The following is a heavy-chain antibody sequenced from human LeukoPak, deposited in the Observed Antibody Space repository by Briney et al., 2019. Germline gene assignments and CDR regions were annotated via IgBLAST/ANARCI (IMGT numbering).Heavy chain of an antibody. Sequence: PSETLSLTCTVSGGSISSYYWSWIRQPAGKGLEWIGRIYNSGSTNYNPSLKSRVTMSVDTSKNQFSLKLRSVSAADTAVYYCAREDIVATIDYWGQGTLGAVSS. CDR3: AREDIVATIDY. D-gene: IGHD5-12*01. V-gene: IGHV4-4*07. J-gene: IGHJ4*02. CDR2: IYNSGST. CDR1: GGSISSYY.